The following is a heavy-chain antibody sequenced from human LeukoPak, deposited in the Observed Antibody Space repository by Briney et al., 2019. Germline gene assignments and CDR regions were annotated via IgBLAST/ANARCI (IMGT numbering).Heavy chain of an antibody. CDR1: GFTFSSYA. D-gene: IGHD3-22*01. V-gene: IGHV3-23*01. J-gene: IGHJ4*02. CDR3: AKDSPDDSSGL. Sequence: GGSLRLSCAASGFTFSSYAMSWVRQAPGKGPERVSAISGSGGSTYYADSVKGRFTISRDNSKNMLYLQMNSLRAEDTAVYYCAKDSPDDSSGLWGQGTLVTVSS. CDR2: ISGSGGST.